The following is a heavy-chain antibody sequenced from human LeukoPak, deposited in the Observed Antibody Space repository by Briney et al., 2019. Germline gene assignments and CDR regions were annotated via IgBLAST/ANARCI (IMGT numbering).Heavy chain of an antibody. Sequence: SVKVSCKASGGTFSSYAISWVRPAPGQGLEWMGRIIPILGIAKYAQKFQGRVTITADKSTSTAYMELSSLRSEDTAVYYCARDAVTRLGGDYYYYGMDVWGQGTTVTVSS. CDR2: IIPILGIA. V-gene: IGHV1-69*04. CDR1: GGTFSSYA. CDR3: ARDAVTRLGGDYYYYGMDV. J-gene: IGHJ6*02. D-gene: IGHD3-16*01.